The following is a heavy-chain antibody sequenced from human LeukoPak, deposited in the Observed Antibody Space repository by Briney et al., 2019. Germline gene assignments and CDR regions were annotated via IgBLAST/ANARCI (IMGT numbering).Heavy chain of an antibody. CDR2: INPNSGGT. Sequence: ASVKVSCKASGYTFTGYYMHWVRQAPGLGLEWMGWINPNSGGTYYAQKFQGRVTMTSDTSISTAYMELSRLRSDNTAVYYCARDLYGGTSATFDYWGKGTLVTVSS. CDR1: GYTFTGYY. CDR3: ARDLYGGTSATFDY. D-gene: IGHD4-23*01. V-gene: IGHV1-2*02. J-gene: IGHJ4*02.